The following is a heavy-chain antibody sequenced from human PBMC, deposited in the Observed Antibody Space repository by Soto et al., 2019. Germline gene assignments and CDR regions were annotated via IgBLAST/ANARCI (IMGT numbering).Heavy chain of an antibody. CDR2: IHYSGST. V-gene: IGHV4-30-4*08. J-gene: IGHJ5*02. D-gene: IGHD5-18*01. Sequence: SETLSLTCDVSGGSISIGTDYWGWIRQPPGKGLEWIGYIHYSGSTYYNPSLKSRVTISVDTSKNQFSLKLSSVTAADTAVYYCASLKLGYSTFDPWGQGTLVTVSS. CDR3: ASLKLGYSTFDP. CDR1: GGSISIGTDY.